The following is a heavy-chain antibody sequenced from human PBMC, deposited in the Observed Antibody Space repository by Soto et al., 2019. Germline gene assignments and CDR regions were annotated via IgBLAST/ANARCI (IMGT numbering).Heavy chain of an antibody. V-gene: IGHV4-59*11. CDR2: IFYTGYT. J-gene: IGHJ5*02. CDR3: AREKGESLGDLFTHGWLDP. D-gene: IGHD3-16*01. Sequence: PSETLSLTSTVSGGSISDHYWSWIRQPPGKGLEWIGYIFYTGYTTYNPSLKSRATISLDTSRNQFSLRLSSVTSADTAVYYCAREKGESLGDLFTHGWLDPWSQGTMVTVSS. CDR1: GGSISDHY.